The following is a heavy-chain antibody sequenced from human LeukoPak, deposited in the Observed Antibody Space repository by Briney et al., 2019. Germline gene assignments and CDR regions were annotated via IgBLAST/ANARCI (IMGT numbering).Heavy chain of an antibody. J-gene: IGHJ3*02. CDR1: GYSFTSYW. Sequence: GESLKISCKGSGYSFTSYWIGWVRQMPGKGLEWMGIIYPGDSDTRYSPSFQGQVTISADKSISTAYLQWSSLKASDTAMYYCASPPPDDYVAFDIWGQGTMVTVSS. V-gene: IGHV5-51*01. CDR2: IYPGDSDT. D-gene: IGHD4-17*01. CDR3: ASPPPDDYVAFDI.